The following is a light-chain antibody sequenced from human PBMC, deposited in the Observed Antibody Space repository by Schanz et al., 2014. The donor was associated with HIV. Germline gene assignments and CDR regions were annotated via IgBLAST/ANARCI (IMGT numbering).Light chain of an antibody. CDR1: AFNIGHYS. Sequence: QSVLTQPPSVSAAPGQRVTISCSGSAFNIGHYSVSWYQQFPGTVPKLLIYDNNERPSDIPDRFSGSKTGTSATQVIIGLQTGDEADYYCGTWDSTLSAVVFGGGTKLTVL. V-gene: IGLV1-51*01. CDR2: DNN. J-gene: IGLJ2*01. CDR3: GTWDSTLSAVV.